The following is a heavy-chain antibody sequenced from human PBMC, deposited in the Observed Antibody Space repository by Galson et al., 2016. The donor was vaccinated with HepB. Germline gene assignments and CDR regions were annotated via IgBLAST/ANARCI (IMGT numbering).Heavy chain of an antibody. CDR3: ARDGWVNSYGHDY. CDR1: GFNFSSFA. Sequence: SLRLSCAASGFNFSSFAFHWVRQPPGKGLEWVAVIWYDGSNKYYADSVRGRFTVSRDNSKNTLYLQMNSLRAEDTAVYHCARDGWVNSYGHDYWGQGSLVTVSS. V-gene: IGHV3-33*01. D-gene: IGHD5-18*01. CDR2: IWYDGSNK. J-gene: IGHJ4*02.